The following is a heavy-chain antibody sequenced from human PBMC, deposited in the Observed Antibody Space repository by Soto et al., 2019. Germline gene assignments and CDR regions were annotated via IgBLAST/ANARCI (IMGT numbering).Heavy chain of an antibody. CDR3: ARDARNADYEY. V-gene: IGHV3-48*02. Sequence: EVQLVESGGGLVQPGGSLRLSCAVSGFTFSSHAMNWVRQAPGKGLEWVAYIHSIRSIIYYADSVKGRFTISRDNAKNSLYLQRDSLRDEDTAVYYCARDARNADYEYWGQGTLVTVSS. D-gene: IGHD3-16*01. J-gene: IGHJ4*02. CDR2: IHSIRSII. CDR1: GFTFSSHA.